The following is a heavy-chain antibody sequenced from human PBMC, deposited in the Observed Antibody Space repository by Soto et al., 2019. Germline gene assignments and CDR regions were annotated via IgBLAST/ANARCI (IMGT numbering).Heavy chain of an antibody. CDR1: GFSLSNARMG. V-gene: IGHV2-26*01. Sequence: SCPTLVNPTETLTLTCTVSGFSLSNARMGVSWIRQPPGKALEWLAHIFSNDEKSYSTSLKRRLTISKDTSKSQVVLTMTNMDPVDTATYYCARTVSLSDTAMIISSLDYWGQGTLVTVSS. D-gene: IGHD5-18*01. J-gene: IGHJ4*02. CDR2: IFSNDEK. CDR3: ARTVSLSDTAMIISSLDY.